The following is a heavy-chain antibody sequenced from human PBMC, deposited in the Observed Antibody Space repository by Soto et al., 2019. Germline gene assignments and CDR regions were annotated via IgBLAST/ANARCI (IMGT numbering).Heavy chain of an antibody. CDR1: GGTFSSDF. CDR3: ARDQDSDNYVYAGSQEPYGMDV. CDR2: TIARFGSA. J-gene: IGHJ6*02. D-gene: IGHD3-16*01. V-gene: IGHV1-69*06. Sequence: ASVKVSCKASGGTFSSDFISWVRQAPGQGFEWVGGTIARFGSANFAQKFQGRVTITADRFTSTVYMELSSLTSEDTATYYCARDQDSDNYVYAGSQEPYGMDVWGQGTTVTVSS.